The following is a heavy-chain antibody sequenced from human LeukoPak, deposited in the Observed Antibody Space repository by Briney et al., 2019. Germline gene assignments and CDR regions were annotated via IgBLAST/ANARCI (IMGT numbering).Heavy chain of an antibody. Sequence: SQTLSLTCAVSGGSISSGGYSWSWIRQPPGKGLEWIGYIYHSGSTNYNPSLKSRVTISVDTSKNQFSLKLSSVTAADTAVYYCARERGGRNLDAFDIWGQGTMVTVSS. V-gene: IGHV4-30-2*01. CDR2: IYHSGST. CDR3: ARERGGRNLDAFDI. J-gene: IGHJ3*02. D-gene: IGHD2-15*01. CDR1: GGSISSGGYS.